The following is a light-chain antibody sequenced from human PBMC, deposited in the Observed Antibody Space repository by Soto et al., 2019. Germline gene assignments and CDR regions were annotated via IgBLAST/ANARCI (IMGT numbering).Light chain of an antibody. CDR3: QQYNNWPPGT. CDR2: GAS. J-gene: IGKJ1*01. V-gene: IGKV3-15*01. CDR1: QSVSSN. Sequence: EIVMTQSPATLSVSPGERATLSCRASQSVSSNLAWYQQKPGQAPRLLIYGASTRATGMPARFSGSGSGTEFTLTLSSLQSEDFAVYYCQQYNNWPPGTFGQGTKVEIK.